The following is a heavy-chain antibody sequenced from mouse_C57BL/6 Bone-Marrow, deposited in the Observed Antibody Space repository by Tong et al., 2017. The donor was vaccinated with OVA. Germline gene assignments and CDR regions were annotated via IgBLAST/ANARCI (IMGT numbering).Heavy chain of an antibody. D-gene: IGHD1-1*01. Sequence: VQLQESGAELVSPGTSVKVSCKASGYAFTNYLIEWVKQRPGQGLEWIGVINPGSGGTNYNEKFKSKATLTVDKSSSTAYMQLSSLTSEDSAVYYCTRGGTTVVIDYWGQGTTLTVSS. V-gene: IGHV1-54*01. CDR3: TRGGTTVVIDY. CDR1: GYAFTNYL. J-gene: IGHJ2*01. CDR2: INPGSGGT.